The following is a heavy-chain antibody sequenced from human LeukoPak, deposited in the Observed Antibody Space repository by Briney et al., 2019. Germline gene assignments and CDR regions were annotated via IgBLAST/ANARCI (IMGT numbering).Heavy chain of an antibody. CDR2: IYYSGST. CDR1: GGSVSSGSYY. CDR3: ARVPLGIAAAGTWDY. D-gene: IGHD6-13*01. V-gene: IGHV4-30-4*01. Sequence: PSETLSLTCTVSGGSVSSGSYYWSWIRQPPGKGLEWIGYIYYSGSTYYNPSLKSRVTISVDTPKNQFSLKLSSVTAADTAVYYCARVPLGIAAAGTWDYWGQGTLVTVSS. J-gene: IGHJ4*02.